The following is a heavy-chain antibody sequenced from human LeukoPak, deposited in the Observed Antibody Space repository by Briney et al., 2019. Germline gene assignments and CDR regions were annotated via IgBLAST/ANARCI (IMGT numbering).Heavy chain of an antibody. J-gene: IGHJ6*03. CDR2: IIPIFGTA. CDR3: ARAGSYSPYYYYYHMDV. V-gene: IGHV1-69*05. Sequence: GASVEVSCKASGGTFSSYAISWVRQAPGQGLEWMGGIIPIFGTANYAQKFQGRVTITTDESTSTAYMELSSLRSEDTAVYYCARAGSYSPYYYYYHMDVWGKGTTVTVSS. CDR1: GGTFSSYA. D-gene: IGHD1-26*01.